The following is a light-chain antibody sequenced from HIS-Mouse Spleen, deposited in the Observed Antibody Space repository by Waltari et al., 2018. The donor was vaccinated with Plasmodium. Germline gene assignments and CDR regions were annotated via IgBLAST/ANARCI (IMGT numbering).Light chain of an antibody. CDR2: AAS. CDR1: QGISTY. V-gene: IGKV1-27*01. Sequence: DIQMTQSPSSMSASVGDRVTITFRASQGISTYLAWYQQKPGNVPKLLIYAASTLQSGVPSRFSGSGSGTDFTLTISSLQPEDVATYYCQKYNSAPWTFGQGTKVEIK. CDR3: QKYNSAPWT. J-gene: IGKJ1*01.